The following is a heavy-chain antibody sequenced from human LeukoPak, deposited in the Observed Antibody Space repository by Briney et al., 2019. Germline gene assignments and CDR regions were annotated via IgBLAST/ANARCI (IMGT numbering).Heavy chain of an antibody. V-gene: IGHV4-30-4*01. D-gene: IGHD3-22*01. J-gene: IGHJ5*02. CDR3: ARPYYYDSRIDP. Sequence: SETLSLTRTVSGGSISSGDYYWSWIRQPPGKGLEWIAYMYYSGSTYYNPSLKSRVTMSADTSKNQLSLKLSSVTAADTAVYYCARPYYYDSRIDPWGQGILVTVSS. CDR2: MYYSGST. CDR1: GGSISSGDYY.